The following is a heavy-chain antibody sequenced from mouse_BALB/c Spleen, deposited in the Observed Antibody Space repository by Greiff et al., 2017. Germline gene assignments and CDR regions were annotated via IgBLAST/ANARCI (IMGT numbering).Heavy chain of an antibody. D-gene: IGHD1-1*01. CDR3: AREDYGSSSWFAY. V-gene: IGHV2-6-7*01. CDR1: GFSLTGYG. CDR2: IWGDGST. J-gene: IGHJ3*01. Sequence: VQLMESGPGLVAPSQSLSITCTVSGFSLTGYGVNWVRQPPGKGLEWLGMIWGDGSTDYNSALKSRLSISKDNSKSQVFLKMNSLQTDDTARYYCAREDYGSSSWFAYWGQGTLVTVSA.